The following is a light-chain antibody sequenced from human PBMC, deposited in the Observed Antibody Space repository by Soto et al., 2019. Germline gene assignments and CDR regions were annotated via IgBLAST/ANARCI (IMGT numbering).Light chain of an antibody. CDR1: TSDVGGSTF. CDR2: NAA. Sequence: QSALIRPASVSDPPDKWLTIPGPETTSDVGGSTFVSWYQQHPGKPPKLFILNAANRPSGVSNRFSGSKSGSTASLIISRLQTEDEADYYCVSYTSSTTYVFGTGTKVTVL. CDR3: VSYTSSTTYV. J-gene: IGLJ1*01. V-gene: IGLV2-14*03.